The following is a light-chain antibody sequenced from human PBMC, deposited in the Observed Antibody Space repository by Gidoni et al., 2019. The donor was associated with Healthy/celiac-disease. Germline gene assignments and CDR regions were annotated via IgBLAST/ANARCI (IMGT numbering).Light chain of an antibody. CDR1: SSINSY. CDR2: DAS. Sequence: ERTTRHCIASSSINSYLAGYQQKPGQPPRLLIYDASTRATGVLARFSGSGSGTDVTLTISSIEPEDVAVDYCQQRCNWPPITFGQGTRLEIK. J-gene: IGKJ5*01. V-gene: IGKV3-11*01. CDR3: QQRCNWPPIT.